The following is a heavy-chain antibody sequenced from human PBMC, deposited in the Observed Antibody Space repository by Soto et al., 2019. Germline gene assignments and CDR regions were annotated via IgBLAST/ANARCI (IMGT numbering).Heavy chain of an antibody. J-gene: IGHJ4*02. CDR2: ISYDGSNE. CDR1: GFTFSSYA. CDR3: AGGYSSGWYFDY. V-gene: IGHV3-30-3*01. Sequence: PGGSLRLSCAASGFTFSSYATHWVRQAPGKGLEWVAVISYDGSNEYYADSVKGRFTISRDNSKNTLYLQMNSLRAEDTAVYYCAGGYSSGWYFDYWGQGTLVTVSS. D-gene: IGHD6-19*01.